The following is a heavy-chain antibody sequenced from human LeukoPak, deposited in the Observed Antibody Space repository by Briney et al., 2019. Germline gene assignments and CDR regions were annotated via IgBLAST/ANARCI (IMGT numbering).Heavy chain of an antibody. J-gene: IGHJ6*02. CDR2: VNRDGSET. CDR1: GFTFSSYA. Sequence: GGSLRLSCAASGFTFSSYAMHWVRQAPGKGLEWVANVNRDGSETYYLDSVKGRFTISKDNAKNSLYLQMNSLRAEDTALYHCARNNGMDVWGQGTTVIVSS. V-gene: IGHV3-7*03. CDR3: ARNNGMDV.